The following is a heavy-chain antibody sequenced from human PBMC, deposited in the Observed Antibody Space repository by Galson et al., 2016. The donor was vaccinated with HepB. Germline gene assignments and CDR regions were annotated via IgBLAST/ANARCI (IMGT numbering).Heavy chain of an antibody. CDR2: SYADGRT. J-gene: IGHJ6*02. CDR1: GFTVSNNF. CDR3: ARDPGFRNGMNV. V-gene: IGHV3-53*01. Sequence: SLRLSCAASGFTVSNNFMRWVRQAPGKGLEWLSVSYADGRTYYAESVRGRFTISRDNSKNTLFLQMNNLSAEDTAVYYRARDPGFRNGMNVWGQGTTVTVSS.